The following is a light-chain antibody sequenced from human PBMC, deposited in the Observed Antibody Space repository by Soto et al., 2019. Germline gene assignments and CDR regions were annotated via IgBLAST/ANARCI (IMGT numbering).Light chain of an antibody. CDR1: NIGSKS. CDR2: DDS. V-gene: IGLV3-21*02. J-gene: IGLJ1*01. CDR3: QVWDSSSDLGI. Sequence: SYELTQPPSVSVAPGQTARITCGGNNIGSKSVHWYQQKPGQAPVLVVYDDSDRPSGIPERFSGSNSGNTATLTISRVDARDEADYYCQVWDSSSDLGIFGTGTKLTVL.